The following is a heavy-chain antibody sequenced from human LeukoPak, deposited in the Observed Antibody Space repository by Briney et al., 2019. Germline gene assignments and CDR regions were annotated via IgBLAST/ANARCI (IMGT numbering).Heavy chain of an antibody. CDR1: GFTFRNYG. J-gene: IGHJ4*02. V-gene: IGHV4-30-2*01. Sequence: LRLSCAASGFTFRNYGMSWVRQAPGKGLEWIGYIYHSGGTYYNPSLKTRVTISEDRSKNQFSLRLRSVTAADTAVYYCTRGYSGDYVDFWGQGTLVTVSS. D-gene: IGHD4-17*01. CDR3: TRGYSGDYVDF. CDR2: IYHSGGT.